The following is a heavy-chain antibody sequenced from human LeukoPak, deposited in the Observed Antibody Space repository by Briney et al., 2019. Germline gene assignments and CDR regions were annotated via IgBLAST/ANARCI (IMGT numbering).Heavy chain of an antibody. V-gene: IGHV5-51*01. CDR2: IYPGDSNT. D-gene: IGHD2-15*01. J-gene: IGHJ4*02. CDR1: GYSFSSYW. CDR3: ARRVAAQQTFDY. Sequence: PGESLKISCKGSGYSFSSYWIGWVRQMPGKGLEWMGIIYPGDSNTRYSPSFQGQVTISADRSISTAYLQWSSLKASDTAMYYCARRVAAQQTFDYWGQGTLVTVSS.